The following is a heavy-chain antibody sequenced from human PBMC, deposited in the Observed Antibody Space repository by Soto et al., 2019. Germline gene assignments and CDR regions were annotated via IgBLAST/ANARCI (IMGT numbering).Heavy chain of an antibody. J-gene: IGHJ6*02. Sequence: GGSLRLSCAASGFTFSSYSINWVRQAPGKGLEWVSYISSSGNAIYYADSVKGRFTISRDNAKNSLYLQMNSLRDEDTAVYYCARDLEQQLVMTSYYYYGMDVWGQGTTVTVS. CDR3: ARDLEQQLVMTSYYYYGMDV. D-gene: IGHD6-13*01. V-gene: IGHV3-48*02. CDR2: ISSSGNAI. CDR1: GFTFSSYS.